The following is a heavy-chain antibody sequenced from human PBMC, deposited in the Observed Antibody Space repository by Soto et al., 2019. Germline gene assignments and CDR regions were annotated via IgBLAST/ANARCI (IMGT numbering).Heavy chain of an antibody. CDR2: IIPIFGTA. V-gene: IGHV1-69*01. CDR3: ATTGDGYGNSAKADY. D-gene: IGHD5-12*01. J-gene: IGHJ4*02. Sequence: QVQLVQSGAEVKKPGSSVKVSCKASGGTFSSYAISWVRQAPGQGLEWMGGIIPIFGTANYAQKFQGRVRITADESTSTAYMELSSLRSEDTAVYYCATTGDGYGNSAKADYWGQGTLVTVSS. CDR1: GGTFSSYA.